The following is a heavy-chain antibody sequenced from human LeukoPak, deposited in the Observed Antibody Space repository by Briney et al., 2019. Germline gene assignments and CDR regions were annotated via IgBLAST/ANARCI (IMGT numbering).Heavy chain of an antibody. CDR2: IIPIFGTA. J-gene: IGHJ4*02. D-gene: IGHD5-18*01. CDR1: GGTFSSYA. V-gene: IGHV1-69*13. Sequence: ASVKVSCKASGGTFSSYAISWVRQAPGQGLEWMGGIIPIFGTANYAQKFQGRVTITADESTSTAYMELSSLRSEDTAVYYCARGRRIQLWSYYFDYWGQGTLVTVSS. CDR3: ARGRRIQLWSYYFDY.